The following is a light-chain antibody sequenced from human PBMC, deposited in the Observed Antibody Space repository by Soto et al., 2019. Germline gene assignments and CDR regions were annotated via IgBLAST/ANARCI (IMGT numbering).Light chain of an antibody. CDR1: QSIGSES. CDR2: GVS. V-gene: IGKV3-20*01. J-gene: IGKJ2*01. CDR3: QQYGTSHST. Sequence: IVLTQFPGTLSLSPGKGVTLSCRASQSIGSESLAWYRQKVGQAPRLLIYGVSRRATGLPDRCSGGGFGPTFTLTITRLEPQDSAAYYCQQYGTSHSTSGQGTRLEIK.